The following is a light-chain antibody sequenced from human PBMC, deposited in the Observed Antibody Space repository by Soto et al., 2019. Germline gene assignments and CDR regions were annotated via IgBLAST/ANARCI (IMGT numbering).Light chain of an antibody. CDR3: QYRGIWPPGAT. CDR1: QSINNY. V-gene: IGKV3-11*01. J-gene: IGKJ4*01. CDR2: DAS. Sequence: EIVLTQSPVTLSLSPGERATLSCRASQSINNYLAWYQQKPGQPPRLLIYDASNRATAIPVRFSGSGSGTDFTLPIISLEPEDSAVYYCQYRGIWPPGATFGGGTKVEIK.